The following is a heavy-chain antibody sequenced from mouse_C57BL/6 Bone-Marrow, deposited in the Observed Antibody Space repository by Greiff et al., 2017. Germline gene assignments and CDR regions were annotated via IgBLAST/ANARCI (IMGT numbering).Heavy chain of an antibody. Sequence: EVQLVESGGGLVQPGGSLRLSCATSGFTFTDYYMSWVRQPPGKALEWLGFIRNKANGYTSEYSASVKGRFTISRDNSKSILYLQMHTLRAEDSDTYYCGRDRNDGYYWYVAVWGGGTTVTVSS. J-gene: IGHJ1*01. CDR3: GRDRNDGYYWYVAV. D-gene: IGHD2-3*01. CDR1: GFTFTDYY. CDR2: IRNKANGYTS. V-gene: IGHV7-3*02.